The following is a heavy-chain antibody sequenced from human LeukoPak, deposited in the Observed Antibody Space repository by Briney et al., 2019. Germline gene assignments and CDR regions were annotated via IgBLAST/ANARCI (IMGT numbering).Heavy chain of an antibody. CDR1: GGSFSGYY. Sequence: SETLSLTCAVYGGSFSGYYWSWIHQPPGKGLGWIGEINHSGSTNYNPSLKSRVTISVDTSKNQFSLKLSSVTAADTAVYYCARGRSGGYGLDYWGQGTLVTVSS. CDR3: ARGRSGGYGLDY. CDR2: INHSGST. V-gene: IGHV4-34*01. J-gene: IGHJ4*02. D-gene: IGHD5-12*01.